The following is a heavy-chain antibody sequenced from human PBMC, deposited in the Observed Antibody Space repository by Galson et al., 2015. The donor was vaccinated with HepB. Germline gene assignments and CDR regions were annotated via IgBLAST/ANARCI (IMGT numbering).Heavy chain of an antibody. CDR2: IKRESDGGTT. J-gene: IGHJ4*02. V-gene: IGHV3-15*07. CDR1: GFTSSNAY. Sequence: SLRLSCAVSGFTSSNAYMSWVRQAPGKGLEWVGRIKRESDGGTTDYSASVKGRFTISRDDSKNTLYLQMNSLRTEDTAVYYCTTELVFFDWSTMGDDWGQGALVTVSS. D-gene: IGHD3-9*01. CDR3: TTELVFFDWSTMGDD.